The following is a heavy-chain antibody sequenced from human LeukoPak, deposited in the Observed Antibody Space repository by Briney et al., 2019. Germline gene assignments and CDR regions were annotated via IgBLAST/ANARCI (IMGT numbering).Heavy chain of an antibody. CDR2: MNPNSGNT. CDR3: TRAPVPGNY. Sequence: GASVKVSCKASGYTFTSYDINWVRQATGQGLEWMGWMNPNSGNTGYAQKFQGRVTMTRDTSINTAYMELSSLTSDDTAVYYCTRAPVPGNYWGQGTLVTVSS. D-gene: IGHD3-10*01. CDR1: GYTFTSYD. J-gene: IGHJ4*02. V-gene: IGHV1-8*01.